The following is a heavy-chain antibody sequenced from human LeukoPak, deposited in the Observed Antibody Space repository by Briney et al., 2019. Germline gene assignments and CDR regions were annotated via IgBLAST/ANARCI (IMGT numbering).Heavy chain of an antibody. D-gene: IGHD6-13*01. CDR2: FSGSSGNT. J-gene: IGHJ3*02. Sequence: GGSLRLSCVASGFTFSSSVMSWVRQAPGKGLEWVSTFSGSSGNTYYADSVKGRFTISRDNSKNTLYLQMNSLRTEDTAVYYCAKGVSSSWSNDAFDIWGQGTMVTVSS. V-gene: IGHV3-23*01. CDR3: AKGVSSSWSNDAFDI. CDR1: GFTFSSSV.